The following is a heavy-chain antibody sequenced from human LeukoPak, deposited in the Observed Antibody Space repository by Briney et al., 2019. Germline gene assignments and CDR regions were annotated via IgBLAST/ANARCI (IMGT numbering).Heavy chain of an antibody. V-gene: IGHV3-9*01. D-gene: IGHD1-14*01. CDR3: ARGGNYPFDY. Sequence: GGSLRLSCAASGFTFDDYAMHWVRQAPGKGLEWVSGISWNSGSIGYADSVKGRFTISRDNAKDTLYLQMNSLRAEDTAVYYCARGGNYPFDYWGQGTLVTVSS. J-gene: IGHJ4*02. CDR2: ISWNSGSI. CDR1: GFTFDDYA.